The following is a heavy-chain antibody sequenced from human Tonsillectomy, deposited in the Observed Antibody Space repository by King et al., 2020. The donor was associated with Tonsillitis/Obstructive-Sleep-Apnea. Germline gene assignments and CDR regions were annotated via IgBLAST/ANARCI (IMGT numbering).Heavy chain of an antibody. D-gene: IGHD3-22*01. CDR3: ARVNYDSGGYYDGFDH. J-gene: IGHJ4*02. CDR1: GYTFTSYG. Sequence: QLVQSGAEVKKPGASVKVSCKASGYTFTSYGITWVRQAPGQGLEWMGWISAYNGHTNYAQKLQGSRGTMTTDTSTSTAHMELRSLRSDDTAVYYCARVNYDSGGYYDGFDHWGQGTLVTVSS. V-gene: IGHV1-18*01. CDR2: ISAYNGHT.